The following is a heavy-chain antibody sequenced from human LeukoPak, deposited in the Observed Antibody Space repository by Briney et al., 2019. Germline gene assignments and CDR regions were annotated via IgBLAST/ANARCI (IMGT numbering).Heavy chain of an antibody. J-gene: IGHJ6*02. CDR3: AGAVLRSVYGMDV. V-gene: IGHV1-2*02. CDR2: INPNSGGT. D-gene: IGHD3-10*02. CDR1: GYTFTGYY. Sequence: ASVKVSCKASGYTFTGYYMHWVRQAPGQGLEWMGWINPNSGGTNYAQKFQGRVTMTRDTSISTAYMELSRLRSDDTAVYYCAGAVLRSVYGMDVWGQGTTVTVSS.